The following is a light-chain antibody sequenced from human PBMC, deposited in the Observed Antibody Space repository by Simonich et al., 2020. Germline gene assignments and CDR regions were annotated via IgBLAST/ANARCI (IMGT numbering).Light chain of an antibody. CDR2: GAS. V-gene: IGKV3-15*01. CDR1: QSVSSH. Sequence: EIVMTQSPATLSVSPGERATLSCRANQSVSSHLDWYQPKPGQAPRLLIYGASTRATGIPARFSGSGSGTEFTLTISSLQSEDFAVYYCQQYNNWPPTFGGGTKVEIK. CDR3: QQYNNWPPT. J-gene: IGKJ4*01.